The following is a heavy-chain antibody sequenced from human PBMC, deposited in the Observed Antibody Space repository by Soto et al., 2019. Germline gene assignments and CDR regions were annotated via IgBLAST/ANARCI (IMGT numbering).Heavy chain of an antibody. CDR1: GFTFSNYD. CDR3: VKDQATGDYYGMDV. CDR2: VSRSGRST. D-gene: IGHD1-26*01. J-gene: IGHJ6*02. Sequence: PVGSLRLSCAASGFTFSNYDMTWVRQAPGKGLEWVSAVSRSGRSTYYTDSVKGRFTISRDNSKNTLSLQMNSLRAEDTAVYYCVKDQATGDYYGMDVWGQGTTVTVSS. V-gene: IGHV3-23*01.